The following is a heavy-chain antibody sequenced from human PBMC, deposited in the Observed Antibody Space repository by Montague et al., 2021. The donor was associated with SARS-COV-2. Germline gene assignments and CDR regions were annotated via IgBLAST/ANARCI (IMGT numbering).Heavy chain of an antibody. V-gene: IGHV4-59*01. D-gene: IGHD3-22*01. Sequence: SETLSLTCTVSGASMSGSYWGWVRQPPGKGPEWIGNIYSSGSTHYNPSLKSRVTISVETSKSQFSLRLTSVTAADTAVYYCVREGGRSAYAMDYWGQGTLVTVSS. CDR1: GASMSGSY. CDR2: IYSSGST. CDR3: VREGGRSAYAMDY. J-gene: IGHJ4*02.